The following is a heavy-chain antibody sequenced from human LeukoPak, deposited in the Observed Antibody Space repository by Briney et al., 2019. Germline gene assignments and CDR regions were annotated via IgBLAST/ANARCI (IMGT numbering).Heavy chain of an antibody. J-gene: IGHJ4*02. CDR3: AKEKVPDGRWDIDY. Sequence: PGGSLRLSCAASGFSFSTYAMNWVRQAPGKGLEWVSGITGNSGARKYADSVKGRFTISRDNSKNTLFLQMNSLRVEDTALYYCAKEKVPDGRWDIDYWGQGALVTVSS. V-gene: IGHV3-23*01. D-gene: IGHD1-26*01. CDR1: GFSFSTYA. CDR2: ITGNSGAR.